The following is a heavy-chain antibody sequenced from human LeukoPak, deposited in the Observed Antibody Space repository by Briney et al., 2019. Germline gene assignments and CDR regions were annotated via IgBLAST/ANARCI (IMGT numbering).Heavy chain of an antibody. V-gene: IGHV4-39*07. CDR1: GGSISSSSYY. D-gene: IGHD3-10*01. CDR2: IYTSGST. CDR3: ARKTMVRGVQFDY. Sequence: PSETLSLTCTVSGGSISSSSYYWGWIRQPPGKGLEWIGRIYTSGSTNYNPSLKSRVTMSVDTSKNQFSLKLSSVTAADTAVYYCARKTMVRGVQFDYWGQGTLVTVSS. J-gene: IGHJ4*02.